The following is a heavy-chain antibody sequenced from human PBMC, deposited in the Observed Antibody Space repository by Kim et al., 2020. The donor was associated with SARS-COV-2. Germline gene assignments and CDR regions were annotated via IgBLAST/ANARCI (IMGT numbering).Heavy chain of an antibody. CDR3: ASSKVVQWLVDY. Sequence: GGSLRLSCAASGFTFSSYAMHWVRQAPGKGLEWVAVISYDGSNKYYADSVKGRFTISRDNSKNTLYLQMNSLRAEDTAVYYCASSKVVQWLVDYWGQGTL. CDR2: ISYDGSNK. D-gene: IGHD5-12*01. V-gene: IGHV3-30*04. J-gene: IGHJ4*02. CDR1: GFTFSSYA.